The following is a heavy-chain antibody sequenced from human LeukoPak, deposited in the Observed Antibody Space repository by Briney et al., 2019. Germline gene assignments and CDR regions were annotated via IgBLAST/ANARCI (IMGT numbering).Heavy chain of an antibody. CDR2: ISGSGGST. D-gene: IGHD6-13*01. Sequence: HPGGSLRLSCAASGFTFSSYAMSWVRQAPGKGLEWVSAISGSGGSTYYADSVKGRFTISRDNSKNTLYLQMNSLRVEDTAVYYCAEAKRVTHSSSWSYFDYWGQGTLVTVSS. CDR3: AEAKRVTHSSSWSYFDY. J-gene: IGHJ4*02. V-gene: IGHV3-23*01. CDR1: GFTFSSYA.